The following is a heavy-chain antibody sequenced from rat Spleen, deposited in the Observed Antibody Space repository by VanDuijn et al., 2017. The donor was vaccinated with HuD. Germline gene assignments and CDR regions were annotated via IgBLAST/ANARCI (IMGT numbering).Heavy chain of an antibody. V-gene: IGHV5S13*01. D-gene: IGHD4-3*01. Sequence: EVQLVESGGGLVQPGRSLQLSCAASGFTFNNYDMAWVRQTPTTGLEWVASISPSGGGTYYRDSVKGRFTVSRDNARGTQYLQMDSLRSEDTATYYCARQDTSGYSNWFTYWGQGTLVTVSS. CDR1: GFTFNNYD. CDR2: ISPSGGGT. CDR3: ARQDTSGYSNWFTY. J-gene: IGHJ3*01.